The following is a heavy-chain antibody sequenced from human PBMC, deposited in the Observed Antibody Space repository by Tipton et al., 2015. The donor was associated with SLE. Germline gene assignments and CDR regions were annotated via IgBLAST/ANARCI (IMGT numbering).Heavy chain of an antibody. CDR1: GGSISSGSYY. CDR2: IYTSGST. D-gene: IGHD4-11*01. CDR3: ARLYDYTQYFDL. Sequence: TLSLTCTVSGGSISSGSYYWSWIRQPAGKGLEWIGYIYTSGSTNYNPSLKSRVTISIDTSKNQFSLKVSSVTAADTAVYYCARLYDYTQYFDLWGRGTLVTVSS. J-gene: IGHJ2*01. V-gene: IGHV4-61*09.